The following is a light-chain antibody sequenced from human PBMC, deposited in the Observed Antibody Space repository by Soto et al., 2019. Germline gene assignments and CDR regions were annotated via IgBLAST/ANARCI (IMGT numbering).Light chain of an antibody. CDR1: SSDIGAYNH. V-gene: IGLV2-8*01. CDR3: SSYGGSNNLV. Sequence: QSALTQPPSASGSPGQSVTISCTGTSSDIGAYNHVSWYQQHPGKAPRFIIYEVSQRPSGVPDRFSGSKSGNTASLTVSGLQADDEADYYCSSYGGSNNLVFGGGTKLTVL. CDR2: EVS. J-gene: IGLJ2*01.